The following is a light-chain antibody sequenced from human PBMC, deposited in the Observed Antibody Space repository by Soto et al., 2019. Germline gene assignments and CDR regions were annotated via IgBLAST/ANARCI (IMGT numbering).Light chain of an antibody. J-gene: IGKJ5*01. CDR1: QGILNY. CDR2: AAS. Sequence: DVNITLSASALSASVGDRVTITCRASQGILNYLAWYQQKPGKVPKLLIYAASTLSSGVPSRFSGSGSGTHFTLTISSLQPEDVATYSCQTYPSAPITCGHATRLQ. CDR3: QTYPSAPIT. V-gene: IGKV1-27*01.